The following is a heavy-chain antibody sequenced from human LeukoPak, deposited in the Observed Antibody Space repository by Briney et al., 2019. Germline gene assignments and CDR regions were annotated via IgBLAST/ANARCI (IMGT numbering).Heavy chain of an antibody. CDR3: AKVKEVIEAAGFFDY. Sequence: GRSLRLSCAASGFTFDDYAMHWVRQAPVKGLEWVSGISWNSGSIGYADSVKGRFTISRDNAKNSLYLQMNSLRAEDTALYYCAKVKEVIEAAGFFDYWGQGTLVTVSS. CDR1: GFTFDDYA. V-gene: IGHV3-9*01. D-gene: IGHD6-13*01. CDR2: ISWNSGSI. J-gene: IGHJ4*02.